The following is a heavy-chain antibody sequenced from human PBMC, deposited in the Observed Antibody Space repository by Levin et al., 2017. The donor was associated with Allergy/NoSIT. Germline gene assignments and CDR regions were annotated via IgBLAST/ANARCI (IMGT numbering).Heavy chain of an antibody. CDR3: AREMYYYGSGSYLGAFDI. V-gene: IGHV1-18*01. J-gene: IGHJ3*02. D-gene: IGHD3-10*01. CDR1: GYTFTSYG. Sequence: ASVKVSCKASGYTFTSYGISWVRQAPGQGLEWMGWISAYNGNTNYAQKLQGRVTMTTDTSTSTAYMELRSLRSDDTAVYYCAREMYYYGSGSYLGAFDIWGQGTMVTVSS. CDR2: ISAYNGNT.